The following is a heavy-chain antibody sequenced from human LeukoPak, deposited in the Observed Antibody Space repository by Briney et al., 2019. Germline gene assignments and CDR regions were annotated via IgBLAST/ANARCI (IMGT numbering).Heavy chain of an antibody. CDR1: GFTFSSYA. CDR2: ISSNGGST. Sequence: GGSLRLSCAASGFTFSSYAMHWVRQAPGKGLEYVSAISSNGGSTYYANSVKGRFTISRDNSKNTLYLQMGSLRAEDMAVYYCVKGDIVVVPAATLEYWGQGTLVTVSS. CDR3: VKGDIVVVPAATLEY. J-gene: IGHJ4*02. D-gene: IGHD2-2*01. V-gene: IGHV3-64*01.